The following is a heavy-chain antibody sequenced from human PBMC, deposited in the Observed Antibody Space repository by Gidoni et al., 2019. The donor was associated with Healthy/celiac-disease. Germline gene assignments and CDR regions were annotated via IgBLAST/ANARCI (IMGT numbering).Heavy chain of an antibody. CDR1: GGSFSGYY. Sequence: QVQLQQWGAGLLKPSETLSLTCAVYGGSFSGYYWRWIRQPPGKGLEWIGEINHSGSTNYNPSLKSRVTISVDTSKNQFSLKLSSVTAADTAVYYCARRGKLRFLEWAYYYYYMDVWGKGTTVTVSS. J-gene: IGHJ6*03. CDR2: INHSGST. V-gene: IGHV4-34*01. D-gene: IGHD3-3*01. CDR3: ARRGKLRFLEWAYYYYYMDV.